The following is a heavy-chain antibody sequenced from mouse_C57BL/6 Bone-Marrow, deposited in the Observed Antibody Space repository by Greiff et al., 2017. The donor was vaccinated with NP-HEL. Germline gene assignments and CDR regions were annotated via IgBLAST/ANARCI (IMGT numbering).Heavy chain of an antibody. CDR2: FYPGSGSI. CDR3: ARHERGAYYSHAMDY. CDR1: GYTFTEYT. D-gene: IGHD2-12*01. V-gene: IGHV1-62-2*01. Sequence: VQLQQSGAELVKPGASVKLSCKASGYTFTEYTIHWVKQRSGQGLEWIGWFYPGSGSIKYNEKFKDKATLTAATSSSTVSMELNRLTSEDAAVYFCARHERGAYYSHAMDYWGQGTSVTVSS. J-gene: IGHJ4*01.